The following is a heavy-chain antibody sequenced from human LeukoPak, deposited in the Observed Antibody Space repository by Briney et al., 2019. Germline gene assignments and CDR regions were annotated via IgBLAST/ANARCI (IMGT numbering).Heavy chain of an antibody. CDR2: INPRVGST. D-gene: IGHD3-22*01. J-gene: IGHJ3*02. V-gene: IGHV1-46*01. CDR3: ARVKSYYYDTSDKDAVDI. CDR1: GDTSSSLF. Sequence: ASPKLSCTPSGDTSSSLFMHWVRHAPRQGLEWMGIINPRVGSTSYTQKFQGRVTMTRDTSTSTAYMELSSLRSEDTAVYYCARVKSYYYDTSDKDAVDIWGQGTMVTVSS.